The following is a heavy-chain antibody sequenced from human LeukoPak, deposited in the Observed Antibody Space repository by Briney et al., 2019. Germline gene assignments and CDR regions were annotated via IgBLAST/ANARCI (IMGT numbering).Heavy chain of an antibody. J-gene: IGHJ4*02. CDR1: GVTLSNYA. D-gene: IGHD4-17*01. CDR2: ISFDGTNK. CDR3: ATDYGDYEPIDY. Sequence: PGGSLRRSCTASGVTLSNYAMHWVRRPPGRGLEWVAVISFDGTNKYYGDSVEGRFSVSRDNSKNTSYLQMNSLRPDDTAMYYCATDYGDYEPIDYWGQGTLVTVSS. V-gene: IGHV3-30*04.